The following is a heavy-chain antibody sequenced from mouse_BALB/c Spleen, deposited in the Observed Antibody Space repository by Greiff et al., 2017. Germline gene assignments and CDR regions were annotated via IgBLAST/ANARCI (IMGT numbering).Heavy chain of an antibody. CDR1: GFTFSSFG. Sequence: EVKLMESGGGLVQPGGSRKLSCAASGFTFSSFGMHWVRQAPEKGLEWVAYISSGSSTIYYADTVKGRFTISRDNPKNTLFLQMTSLRSEDTAMYYCARSGEIYYGNYVGYFDYWGQGTTLTVSS. CDR2: ISSGSSTI. J-gene: IGHJ2*01. CDR3: ARSGEIYYGNYVGYFDY. D-gene: IGHD2-1*01. V-gene: IGHV5-17*02.